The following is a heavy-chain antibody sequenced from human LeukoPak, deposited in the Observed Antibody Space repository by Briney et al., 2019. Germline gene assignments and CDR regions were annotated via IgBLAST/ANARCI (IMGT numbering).Heavy chain of an antibody. CDR3: ARDCGDQTIYYYYYMDV. D-gene: IGHD2-21*01. J-gene: IGHJ6*03. CDR1: GFTFSSYW. CDR2: IKQDGSEK. Sequence: GGSLRLSCAASGFTFSSYWMSWVRQAPGKGLEWVANIKQDGSEKYYVDSVKGRFTISRDNAKNSLYLQMNSLRAEDTAVYYCARDCGDQTIYYYYYMDVWGKGTTVTISS. V-gene: IGHV3-7*01.